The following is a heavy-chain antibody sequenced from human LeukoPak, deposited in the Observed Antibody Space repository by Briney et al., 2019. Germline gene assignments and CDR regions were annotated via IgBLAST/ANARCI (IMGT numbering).Heavy chain of an antibody. Sequence: PSETLSLTCTVSGYSISSGYYWGWIRQPPGKGLEWIGSIYHSGSTYYNPSLKSRVTISVDTSKNQFSLKLSSVTAADTAVYYCARGVPGYRSGGSCYPDAFDIWGQGTMVTVSS. D-gene: IGHD2-15*01. J-gene: IGHJ3*02. CDR1: GYSISSGYY. V-gene: IGHV4-38-2*02. CDR2: IYHSGST. CDR3: ARGVPGYRSGGSCYPDAFDI.